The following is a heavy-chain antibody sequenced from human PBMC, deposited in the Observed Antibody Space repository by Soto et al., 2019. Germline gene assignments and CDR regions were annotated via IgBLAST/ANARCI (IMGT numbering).Heavy chain of an antibody. D-gene: IGHD4-17*01. CDR3: AMDIYGDYGVEYFQH. CDR1: GGSISSGGYS. CDR2: IYHSGST. V-gene: IGHV4-30-2*01. Sequence: KTSETLSLTCAVSGGSISSGGYSWSWIRQPPGKGLEWIGYIYHSGSTYYNPSLKSRVTISVDRSKNQFSLKLSSVTAADTAVYYCAMDIYGDYGVEYFQHWGQGTLVTVSS. J-gene: IGHJ1*01.